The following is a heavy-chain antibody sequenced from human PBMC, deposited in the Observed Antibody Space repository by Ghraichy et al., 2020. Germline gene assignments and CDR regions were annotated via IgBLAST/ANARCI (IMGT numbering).Heavy chain of an antibody. Sequence: ETPSLTCAVYGESFSGYYWSWIRQPPGKGLEWIGEINHLGSTNYKPSLKSRVTISVDRTKNQFSLKLTSVTAADTAVYYCGVDKNYYGSGTFTWGQGTLVAVSS. CDR1: GESFSGYY. CDR3: GVDKNYYGSGTFT. V-gene: IGHV4-34*01. J-gene: IGHJ5*02. D-gene: IGHD3-10*01. CDR2: INHLGST.